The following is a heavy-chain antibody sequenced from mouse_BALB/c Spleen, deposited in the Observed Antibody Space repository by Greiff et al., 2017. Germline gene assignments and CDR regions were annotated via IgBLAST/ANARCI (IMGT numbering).Heavy chain of an antibody. V-gene: IGHV1-87*01. J-gene: IGHJ4*01. CDR2: IYPGDGDT. CDR1: GYTFTSYW. Sequence: VQLQQSGAELARPGASVKLSCKASGYTFTSYWMQWVKQRPGQGLEWIGAIYPGDGDTRYTQKFKGKATLTADKSSSTAYMQLSSLASEDSAVYYCARDYGSSYGAMDYWGQGTSVTVSS. D-gene: IGHD1-1*01. CDR3: ARDYGSSYGAMDY.